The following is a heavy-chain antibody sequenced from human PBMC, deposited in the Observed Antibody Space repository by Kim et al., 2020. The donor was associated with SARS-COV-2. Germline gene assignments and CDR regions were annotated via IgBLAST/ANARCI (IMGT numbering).Heavy chain of an antibody. V-gene: IGHV1-3*04. CDR2: INTGNDKT. CDR1: GYTFSHFA. Sequence: ASVKVSCEASGYTFSHFAIQWVRQAPGQGLEWMGWINTGNDKTKYSQKLQGRLTITRDTSASTVYMELSSLRSEDTAVYYCARGGAVSCTAWCRDFRGQETPVPGS. CDR3: ARGGAVSCTAWCRDF. J-gene: IGHJ4*02. D-gene: IGHD2-15*01.